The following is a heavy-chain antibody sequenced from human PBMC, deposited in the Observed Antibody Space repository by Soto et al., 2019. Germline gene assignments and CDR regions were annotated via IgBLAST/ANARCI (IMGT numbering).Heavy chain of an antibody. Sequence: ESGGGLVKPGGSLRLSCAASGFTFSSYSMNWVRQAPGKGLEWVSSISSSSSYIYYADSVKGRFTISRDNAKNSLYLQMNSLRAEDTAVYYCARAEVVRGWFDPWGQGTLVTVSS. V-gene: IGHV3-21*01. CDR2: ISSSSSYI. CDR1: GFTFSSYS. D-gene: IGHD2-15*01. CDR3: ARAEVVRGWFDP. J-gene: IGHJ5*02.